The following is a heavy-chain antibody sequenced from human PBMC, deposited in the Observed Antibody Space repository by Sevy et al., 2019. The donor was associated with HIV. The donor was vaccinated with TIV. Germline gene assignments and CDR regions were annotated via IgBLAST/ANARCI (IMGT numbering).Heavy chain of an antibody. CDR1: GLTFSTYA. CDR3: AKDHYYDSSGPFDS. J-gene: IGHJ4*02. V-gene: IGHV3-23*01. Sequence: GGSLRLSCAASGLTFSTYAMSWVRQAPGKGLEWVSTISGSGGSTYYADSVKGRFTISRDNSKNTLYLQMNSLRAEDTALYYCAKDHYYDSSGPFDSWGQGTLVTVSS. D-gene: IGHD3-22*01. CDR2: ISGSGGST.